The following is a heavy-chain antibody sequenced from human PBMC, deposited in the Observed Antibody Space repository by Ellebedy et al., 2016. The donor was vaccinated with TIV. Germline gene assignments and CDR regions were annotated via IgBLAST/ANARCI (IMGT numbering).Heavy chain of an antibody. J-gene: IGHJ2*01. Sequence: GGSLRLSCAASGFTFSDYYMSWIRQAPGKGLEWVSYISSSGSTIYYADSVKGRFTISRDNAKNSLYLQMNSLRGEDTAVYYCARAAVATAAARYWYFDLWGRGTLVTVSS. D-gene: IGHD6-13*01. CDR3: ARAAVATAAARYWYFDL. CDR1: GFTFSDYY. V-gene: IGHV3-11*04. CDR2: ISSSGSTI.